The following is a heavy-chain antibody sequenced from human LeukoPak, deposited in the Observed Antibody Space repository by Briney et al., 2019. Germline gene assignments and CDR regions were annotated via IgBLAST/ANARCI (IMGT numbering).Heavy chain of an antibody. Sequence: GGSLRLSCAASGFTVSSYAMTWVRQAPGKGLEWVSAIGYSAGDTYYADSVKGRFAISRDNSMNTLYLQMSSLRADDTALYYCAKDDDGHHHGVDHWGQGTLVTVSS. CDR1: GFTVSSYA. V-gene: IGHV3-23*01. CDR2: IGYSAGDT. D-gene: IGHD4-17*01. CDR3: AKDDDGHHHGVDH. J-gene: IGHJ4*02.